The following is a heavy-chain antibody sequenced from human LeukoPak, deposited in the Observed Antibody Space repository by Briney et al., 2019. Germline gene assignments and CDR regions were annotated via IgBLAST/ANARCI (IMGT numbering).Heavy chain of an antibody. J-gene: IGHJ3*02. CDR3: ARAGVWDYDGSSGYHNAAFDI. V-gene: IGHV3-21*01. CDR1: GFDFNVYS. CDR2: ISSSSNYI. D-gene: IGHD3-22*01. Sequence: PGGSLRLSCAASGFDFNVYSMNWVRQAPGKGLEWVSSISSSSNYIYYADSVKGRFTISRDNAKNSLYLQMNSLRAEDTAVYYCARAGVWDYDGSSGYHNAAFDIWGQGTMVTVSS.